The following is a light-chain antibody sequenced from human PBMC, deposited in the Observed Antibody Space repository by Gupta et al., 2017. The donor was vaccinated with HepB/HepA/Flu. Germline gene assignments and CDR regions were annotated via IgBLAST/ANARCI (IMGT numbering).Light chain of an antibody. CDR2: DAS. CDR3: QQRSNWPPLT. CDR1: QSVSSY. Sequence: EIVLTQSPATLSLSPGERATLSCRASQSVSSYLAWYQQKPGQAPKLLIYDASNRYTGIPARFSGRGSGIDLTLTISSREPEDFAGYYCQQRSNWPPLTFGGGTKVEIK. J-gene: IGKJ4*01. V-gene: IGKV3-11*01.